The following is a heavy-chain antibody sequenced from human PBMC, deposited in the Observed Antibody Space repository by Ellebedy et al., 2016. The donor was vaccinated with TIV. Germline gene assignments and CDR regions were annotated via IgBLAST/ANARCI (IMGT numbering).Heavy chain of an antibody. V-gene: IGHV5-51*01. J-gene: IGHJ3*02. Sequence: GESLKISXKGSGYSFTSYWIGWVRQMPGKGLEWMGIIYPGDSDTRYSPSFQGQVTISADKSISTAYLQWSSLKASDTAMYYCARPGSYCSSTSCYWNDAFDIWGQGTMVTVSS. CDR2: IYPGDSDT. CDR1: GYSFTSYW. CDR3: ARPGSYCSSTSCYWNDAFDI. D-gene: IGHD2-2*01.